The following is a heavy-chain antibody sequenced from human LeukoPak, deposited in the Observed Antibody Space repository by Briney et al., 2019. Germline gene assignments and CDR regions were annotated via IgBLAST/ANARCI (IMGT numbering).Heavy chain of an antibody. CDR1: GDSVSSNSAA. CDR2: TYYRSKWYS. CDR3: ARDSSGWRSIFDY. D-gene: IGHD6-19*01. Sequence: SQTLPLTCAISGDSVSSNSAAWNWIRQSPSRGLEWLGRTYYRSKWYSDYAVSVKSPLTINSDTSKNQFSLQLNSVTPEDTAVYYCARDSSGWRSIFDYWGQGTLVSVSS. V-gene: IGHV6-1*01. J-gene: IGHJ4*02.